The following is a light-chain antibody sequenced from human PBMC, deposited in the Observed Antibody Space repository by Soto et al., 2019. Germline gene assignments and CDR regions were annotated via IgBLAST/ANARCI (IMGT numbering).Light chain of an antibody. Sequence: DIAMTQSPDSLSVSLGERATINCKASRSLLHSSNNENHLAWYQQKPGQPPKLLIYWASTRESGVPDRFTGSGSETDFSLTISGLQAEDVAVYYCHQYYSIPLTFCGGTKVELK. V-gene: IGKV4-1*01. CDR3: HQYYSIPLT. J-gene: IGKJ4*01. CDR1: RSLLHSSNNENH. CDR2: WAS.